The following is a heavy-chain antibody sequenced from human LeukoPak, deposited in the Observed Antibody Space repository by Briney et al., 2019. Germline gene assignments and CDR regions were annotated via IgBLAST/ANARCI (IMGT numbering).Heavy chain of an antibody. V-gene: IGHV3-30-3*01. Sequence: GGSLRLSCAASGFTFSSYAMHWVRQAPGRGLEWVAVISYDGSNKYYADSVKGRFTISRDNSKNTLYLQMNSLRAEDTAVYYCARDTAMGDVYFDYWGQGTLVTVSS. CDR2: ISYDGSNK. D-gene: IGHD5-18*01. CDR3: ARDTAMGDVYFDY. CDR1: GFTFSSYA. J-gene: IGHJ4*02.